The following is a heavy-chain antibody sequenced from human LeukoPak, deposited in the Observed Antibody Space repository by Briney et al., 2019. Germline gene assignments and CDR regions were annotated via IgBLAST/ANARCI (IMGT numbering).Heavy chain of an antibody. Sequence: NPSETLSLTCAAYGGSFSGYYWSWIRQPPGKGLEWIGEINHSGSTNYNPSLKSRVTISVDTSKNQFSLKLSSVTAADTAVYYCARGGGYASPIGYWGQGALVTVSS. V-gene: IGHV4-34*01. CDR3: ARGGGYASPIGY. CDR2: INHSGST. J-gene: IGHJ4*02. CDR1: GGSFSGYY. D-gene: IGHD5-12*01.